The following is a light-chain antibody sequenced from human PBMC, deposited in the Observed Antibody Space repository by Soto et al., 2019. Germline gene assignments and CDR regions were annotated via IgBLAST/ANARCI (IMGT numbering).Light chain of an antibody. CDR2: LGS. V-gene: IGKV2-28*01. J-gene: IGKJ3*01. CDR3: MQTLQTPFT. Sequence: DIVLTQSPLSLPVTPGEPASISCKSSQSLLHSDGYKYLDWYVQKAGQSPQLLIYLGSHRASGVPDRLSGSGSGTDFTLKISKVEADDVGVYYCMQTLQTPFTFGPGTKVDIK. CDR1: QSLLHSDGYKY.